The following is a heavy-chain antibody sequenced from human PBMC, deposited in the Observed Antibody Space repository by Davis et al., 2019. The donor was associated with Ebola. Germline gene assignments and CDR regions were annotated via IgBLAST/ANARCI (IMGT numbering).Heavy chain of an antibody. V-gene: IGHV3-7*01. Sequence: PGGSLRLSCEASGFTFTDYYISWVRQAPGKGLEWVANIKQDGSEKFYVDSVKGRFTISRDNAKNSLYLQMNSLRAEDTAVYYCARSSVWGQGTLVTVSS. J-gene: IGHJ4*02. CDR1: GFTFTDYY. CDR2: IKQDGSEK. CDR3: ARSSV.